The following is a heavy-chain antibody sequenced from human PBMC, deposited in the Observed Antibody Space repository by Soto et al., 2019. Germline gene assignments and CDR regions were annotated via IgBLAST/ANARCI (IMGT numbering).Heavy chain of an antibody. CDR3: ARDPGYYDSSGIRGSRFDY. CDR2: ISYDGSNK. J-gene: IGHJ4*02. V-gene: IGHV3-30-3*01. D-gene: IGHD3-22*01. Sequence: QVQLVESGGGVVQPGRSLRLSCAASGFTFSSYAMHWVRQAPGKGLEWVAVISYDGSNKYYADSVKGRLTISRDHSKNTLYLQMNSLRAEDTAVYYCARDPGYYDSSGIRGSRFDYWGPGTLVTVSS. CDR1: GFTFSSYA.